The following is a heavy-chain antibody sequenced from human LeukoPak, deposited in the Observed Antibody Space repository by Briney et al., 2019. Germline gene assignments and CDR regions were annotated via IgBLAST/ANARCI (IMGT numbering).Heavy chain of an antibody. Sequence: SQTLSLTCTVSGGSISSGSYYWSWIRQPAGKGLEWIGRIYTSGSTNYNPSLKSRVTISVDTSKNQFSLKLSSVTAADAAVYYCARGLYSSSSIDYWGQGTLVTVSS. V-gene: IGHV4-61*02. CDR3: ARGLYSSSSIDY. CDR1: GGSISSGSYY. D-gene: IGHD6-6*01. CDR2: IYTSGST. J-gene: IGHJ4*02.